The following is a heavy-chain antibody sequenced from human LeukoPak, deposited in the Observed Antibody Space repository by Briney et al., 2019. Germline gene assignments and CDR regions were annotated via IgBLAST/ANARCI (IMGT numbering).Heavy chain of an antibody. D-gene: IGHD3-3*01. J-gene: IGHJ4*02. CDR3: AKDDHDFWSGGQLDY. Sequence: GGSLRLSCAASGFTFSSYEMNWVRQAPGKGLEWVSYISSSGSTIYYADSVKGRFTISRDNAKNSLYLQMNSLRAEDTAVYYCAKDDHDFWSGGQLDYWGQGTLVTVSS. CDR2: ISSSGSTI. V-gene: IGHV3-48*03. CDR1: GFTFSSYE.